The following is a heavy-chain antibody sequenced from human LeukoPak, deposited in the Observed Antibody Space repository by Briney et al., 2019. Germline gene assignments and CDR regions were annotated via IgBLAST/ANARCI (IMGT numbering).Heavy chain of an antibody. J-gene: IGHJ4*02. CDR2: IRSKGYGGTT. V-gene: IGHV3-49*04. D-gene: IGHD3-16*02. CDR1: GFTFGAYA. CDR3: TRGGRELMITFGGVIVSSPAHFDF. Sequence: GRSLRLSCTTSGFTFGAYAMSCVRQAPGKGLEWVGFIRSKGYGGTTEYAAAVKGRFTISRDESKSAAYLQMDSLKTEDTAVYYCTRGGRELMITFGGVIVSSPAHFDFWGQGTLVTVSS.